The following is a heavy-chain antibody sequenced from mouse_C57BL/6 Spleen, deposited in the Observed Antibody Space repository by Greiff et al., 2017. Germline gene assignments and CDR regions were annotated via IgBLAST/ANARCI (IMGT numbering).Heavy chain of an antibody. CDR1: GYTFTDYE. D-gene: IGHD6-1*01. V-gene: IGHV1-15*01. CDR2: IDPETGGT. CDR3: TRRYLCCDY. J-gene: IGHJ2*01. Sequence: LVESGAELVRPGASVTLSCKASGYTFTDYEMHWVKQTPVHGLAWIGAIDPETGGTAYNQKFKGKAILTADKSSSTAYMELRSLTSEDSAVYCCTRRYLCCDYWGQGTTLTVSS.